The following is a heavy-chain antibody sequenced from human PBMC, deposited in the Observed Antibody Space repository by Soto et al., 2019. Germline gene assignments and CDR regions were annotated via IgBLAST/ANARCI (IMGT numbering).Heavy chain of an antibody. CDR2: IYYSGST. D-gene: IGHD6-19*01. CDR3: ARRVAGTVY. Sequence: SETLSLTCTVSGGSISSSSYYWGWIRQPPGKGLEWIGSIYYSGSTYYNPSLKSRVTISVDTSKNQFSLKLSSVTAADTAVYYCARRVAGTVYWGQGTLVTVS. J-gene: IGHJ4*02. V-gene: IGHV4-39*01. CDR1: GGSISSSSYY.